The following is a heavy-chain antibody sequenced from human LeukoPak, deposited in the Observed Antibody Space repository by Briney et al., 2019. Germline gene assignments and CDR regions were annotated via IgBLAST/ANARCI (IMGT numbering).Heavy chain of an antibody. V-gene: IGHV3-7*05. Sequence: PGGSLRLSCAASGFTFSSSWMSWVRQAPGKGLQWVANIKQDGSEKNYVDSVKGRFTIPRDNAKDSLFLQMNSLRAEDTAVFYCARESVGDYSNYYYYYTMDVWGQGTLVTVSS. CDR2: IKQDGSEK. D-gene: IGHD4-17*01. J-gene: IGHJ6*02. CDR1: GFTFSSSW. CDR3: ARESVGDYSNYYYYYTMDV.